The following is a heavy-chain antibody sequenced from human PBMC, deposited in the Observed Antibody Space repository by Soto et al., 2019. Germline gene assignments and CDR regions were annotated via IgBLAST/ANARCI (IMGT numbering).Heavy chain of an antibody. J-gene: IGHJ4*02. Sequence: SETLSLTCTVSGGSISSGGYYWSWIRQHPGKGLEWIGYIYYSGSTYYNSSLKRRFTISVDTSKNQFSLKLSCVTAADTAVYYCASVPARGSYYFDYWGQGTLVTVSS. CDR3: ASVPARGSYYFDY. CDR1: GGSISSGGYY. D-gene: IGHD5-12*01. CDR2: IYYSGST. V-gene: IGHV4-31*03.